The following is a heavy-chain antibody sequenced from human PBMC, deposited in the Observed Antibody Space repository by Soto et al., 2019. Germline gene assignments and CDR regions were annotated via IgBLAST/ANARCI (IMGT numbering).Heavy chain of an antibody. Sequence: QVQLVESGGGVVQPGRSLRLSCAASGFTFSSYGMHWVRQAPGKGLEWVAVISYDGSNKYYADSVKGRFTISRDNSKNTLYLQMNSLRAEDTAVYYCAKGSAAAGLDYWGQGTLVTVSS. V-gene: IGHV3-30*18. CDR2: ISYDGSNK. CDR3: AKGSAAAGLDY. CDR1: GFTFSSYG. D-gene: IGHD6-13*01. J-gene: IGHJ4*02.